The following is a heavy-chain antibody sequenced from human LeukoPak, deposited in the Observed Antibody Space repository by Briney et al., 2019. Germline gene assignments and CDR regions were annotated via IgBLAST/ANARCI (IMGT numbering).Heavy chain of an antibody. D-gene: IGHD3-9*01. V-gene: IGHV4-61*08. Sequence: SETLSLTCAVSGGSISSGGYSWSWIRQPPGKGLEWIGYIYYSGSTNYNPSLKSRVTISVDTSKNQFSLKLSSVTAADTAVYYCAGTYYDILTGYHARDYYGMDVWGQGTTVTVSS. J-gene: IGHJ6*02. CDR1: GGSISSGGYS. CDR2: IYYSGST. CDR3: AGTYYDILTGYHARDYYGMDV.